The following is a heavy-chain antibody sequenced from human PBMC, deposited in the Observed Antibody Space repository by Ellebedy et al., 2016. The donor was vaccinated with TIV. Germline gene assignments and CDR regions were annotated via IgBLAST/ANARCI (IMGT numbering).Heavy chain of an antibody. CDR2: IYPGDSDT. J-gene: IGHJ4*02. Sequence: PGESLRLSCQASGYSFTNYWIGWVRQMPGKGLEWMGIIYPGDSDTRYSPSFLGQVTISANKSISTAYLQWSSLGAADTAMYYCARRAYTSSSHGIDYWGQGTLVTVSS. CDR1: GYSFTNYW. D-gene: IGHD6-13*01. V-gene: IGHV5-51*01. CDR3: ARRAYTSSSHGIDY.